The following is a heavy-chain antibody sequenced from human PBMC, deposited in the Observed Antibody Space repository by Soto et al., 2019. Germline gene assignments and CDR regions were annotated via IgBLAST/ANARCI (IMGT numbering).Heavy chain of an antibody. D-gene: IGHD5-12*01. V-gene: IGHV1-69*13. CDR2: SIPIFVTA. J-gene: IGHJ6*02. Sequence: SVKVSCKASGGTFNNYPITWVRQAPGQELEWMGGSIPIFVTANYAQKFQGRGTISVDESTSTAYMGLSSLRSEDTAVYYCARGRGYSGDDHYYYFDMDVWGQGTTVTVSS. CDR3: ARGRGYSGDDHYYYFDMDV. CDR1: GGTFNNYP.